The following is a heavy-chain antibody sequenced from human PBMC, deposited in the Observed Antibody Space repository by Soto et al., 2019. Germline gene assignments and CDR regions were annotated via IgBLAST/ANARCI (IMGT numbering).Heavy chain of an antibody. CDR2: INHSGST. V-gene: IGHV4-34*01. J-gene: IGHJ3*02. CDR1: GGSFSGYY. Sequence: SETLSLTCAVYGGSFSGYYWSWIRQPPGKGLEWIGEINHSGSTNYNPSLKSRVTISVDTSKNQFSLKLSSVTAADTAVYYCARTIYGDRDAFDIWGQGSLVTVSS. D-gene: IGHD4-17*01. CDR3: ARTIYGDRDAFDI.